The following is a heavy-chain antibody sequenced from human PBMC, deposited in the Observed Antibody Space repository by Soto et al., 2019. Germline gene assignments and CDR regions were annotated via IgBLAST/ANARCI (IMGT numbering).Heavy chain of an antibody. CDR1: GFTFSSYC. D-gene: IGHD3-3*01. J-gene: IGHJ3*02. CDR2: IKQDGTEK. CDR3: ATILNRAFET. V-gene: IGHV3-7*01. Sequence: EVQLVESGGGLVQPGGSLRLSCAASGFTFSSYCMSWVRQAPGRGLEWMGNIKQDGTEKDYVDSVKGRFTISRDNARNSVFLQMDSLRADDTAVYYCATILNRAFETWGQGTMVTVSS.